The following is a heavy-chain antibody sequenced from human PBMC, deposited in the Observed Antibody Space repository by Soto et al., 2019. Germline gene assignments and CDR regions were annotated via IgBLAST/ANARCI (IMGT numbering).Heavy chain of an antibody. CDR1: GFSFSDSG. V-gene: IGHV3-30*18. D-gene: IGHD2-15*01. CDR3: AKSVRYCLGSSCSTEAFDV. J-gene: IGHJ3*01. CDR2: ISYDGSNK. Sequence: QVHLVESGGGVVQPGRSLRLSCVASGFSFSDSGMHWVRQAPGKGLEWVAAISYDGSNKYYADSVNDRFTISRDNSKNTLSLQMNSLRAEDKAVYYCAKSVRYCLGSSCSTEAFDVWGQGTLVSVSS.